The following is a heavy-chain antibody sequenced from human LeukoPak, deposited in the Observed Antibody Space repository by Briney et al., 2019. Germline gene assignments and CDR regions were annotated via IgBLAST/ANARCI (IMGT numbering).Heavy chain of an antibody. J-gene: IGHJ5*02. CDR3: ARTEQQLVPWFGP. Sequence: SETLSLTCAVYGGSFSGYYWSWIRQPPGKGLEWIGEINHSGSTNYNPSLKSRVTISVDTSKNQFSLKLSSVTAADTAVYYCARTEQQLVPWFGPWGQGTLVTVSS. CDR2: INHSGST. V-gene: IGHV4-34*01. CDR1: GGSFSGYY. D-gene: IGHD6-13*01.